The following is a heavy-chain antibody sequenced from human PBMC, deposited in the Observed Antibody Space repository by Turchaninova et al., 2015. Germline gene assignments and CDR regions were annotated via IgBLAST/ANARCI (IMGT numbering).Heavy chain of an antibody. J-gene: IGHJ6*03. Sequence: QVQLQQWGAGLLKPSETLSLTCAVYGGSFSAYYWSWIRQPPGTGLEWIGEISHSGSTNYNPSLKRRVTISVDTTKNQFSLKLSSVTAADTAVYYCARGGMTTVYYYYMDVWGKGTTVTVSS. V-gene: IGHV4-34*01. D-gene: IGHD4-11*01. CDR3: ARGGMTTVYYYYMDV. CDR2: ISHSGST. CDR1: GGSFSAYY.